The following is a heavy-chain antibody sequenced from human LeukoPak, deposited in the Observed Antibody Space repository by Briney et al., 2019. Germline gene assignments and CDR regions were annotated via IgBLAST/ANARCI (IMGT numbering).Heavy chain of an antibody. CDR1: GFTFSTYW. CDR3: ARDREIWLPHNWFDP. Sequence: GGSLRLSCTASGFTFSTYWMSWVRQAPGKGLEWLANIKQDGSEKYYVDSVKGRFTISRDNAKNSLYLQMSSLRVEDTAVYYCARDREIWLPHNWFDPWGQGTLVTVSS. D-gene: IGHD5-24*01. J-gene: IGHJ5*02. CDR2: IKQDGSEK. V-gene: IGHV3-7*01.